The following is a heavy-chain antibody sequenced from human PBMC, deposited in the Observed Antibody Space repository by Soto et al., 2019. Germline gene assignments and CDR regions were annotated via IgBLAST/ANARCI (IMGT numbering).Heavy chain of an antibody. CDR2: INPSNHNT. Sequence: QVQLVQSGAEVKKPGASVKVSCKASNYTFSSFAISWMRQAPGQGLEWMGWINPSNHNTNYAQNLQGRVTMTTDTSTSTAYMELRSLRSDDTAVYYCARDPFYSGNNLQVGFFDSWGQGTLVTVSS. J-gene: IGHJ4*02. CDR3: ARDPFYSGNNLQVGFFDS. D-gene: IGHD1-26*01. V-gene: IGHV1-18*01. CDR1: NYTFSSFA.